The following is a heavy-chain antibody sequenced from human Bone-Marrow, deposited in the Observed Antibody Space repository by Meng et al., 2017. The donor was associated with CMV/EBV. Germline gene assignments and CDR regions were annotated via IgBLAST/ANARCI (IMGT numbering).Heavy chain of an antibody. D-gene: IGHD2/OR15-2a*01. CDR1: GFSFSSDE. Sequence: GGSLRLSCAASGFSFSSDEMNWVRQAPGKGLEWVSYISSSGSTRYYGDSVRGRFTISRDNAENSLYLQMNSLRAEDTAVYYCTREGIYADTGDAFEIWGQGTRVTVSS. CDR2: ISSSGSTR. CDR3: TREGIYADTGDAFEI. J-gene: IGHJ3*02. V-gene: IGHV3-48*03.